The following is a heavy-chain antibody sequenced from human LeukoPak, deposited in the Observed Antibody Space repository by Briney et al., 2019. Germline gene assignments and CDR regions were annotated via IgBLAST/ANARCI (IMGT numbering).Heavy chain of an antibody. Sequence: SETLSLTCSVSGDSISTSSYYWGWIRQPPGKGLEWIGTIYYSGSTYYNPSLTSRVTISVDTSKNQFSLKLSSVTAADTAVYYCARHTGYSSSWYAGYWFDPWGQGTLVAVSS. V-gene: IGHV4-39*01. J-gene: IGHJ5*02. CDR3: ARHTGYSSSWYAGYWFDP. CDR2: IYYSGST. CDR1: GDSISTSSYY. D-gene: IGHD6-13*01.